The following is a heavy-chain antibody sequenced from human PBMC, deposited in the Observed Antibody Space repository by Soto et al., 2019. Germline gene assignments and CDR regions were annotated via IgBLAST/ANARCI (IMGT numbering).Heavy chain of an antibody. J-gene: IGHJ4*02. V-gene: IGHV3-30*04. CDR3: ARDRIAARETYYFYY. D-gene: IGHD6-6*01. CDR2: ISYDGSNK. CDR1: GFTFSSYA. Sequence: GGSLRLSCAASGFTFSSYAMHWVRQAPGKGLEWVAVISYDGSNKYYADSVKGRFTISRDNSKNTLYLQMNSLRAEDTAVYYCARDRIAARETYYFYYCVQGTLVTVSS.